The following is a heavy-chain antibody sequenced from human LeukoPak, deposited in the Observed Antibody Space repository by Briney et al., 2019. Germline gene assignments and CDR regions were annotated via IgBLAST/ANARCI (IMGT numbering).Heavy chain of an antibody. Sequence: ASETLSLTCTVSGGSISSGSYYWSWIRQPAGKGLEWIGRIYTSGSTNYNPSLKSRVTISVDTSKNQFSLKLSSVTAADTAVYYCAESGYDLADYWGQGTLVTVSS. CDR2: IYTSGST. V-gene: IGHV4-61*02. D-gene: IGHD5-12*01. J-gene: IGHJ4*02. CDR3: AESGYDLADY. CDR1: GGSISSGSYY.